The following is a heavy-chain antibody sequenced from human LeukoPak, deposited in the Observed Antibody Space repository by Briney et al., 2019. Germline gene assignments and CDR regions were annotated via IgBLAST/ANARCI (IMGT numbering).Heavy chain of an antibody. D-gene: IGHD6-13*01. CDR3: ARGRAAAGKLDY. CDR2: IYTSGST. V-gene: IGHV4-4*07. Sequence: SETLSLTCAVSGGSISSYYWSWIRQPAGKGLEWIGRIYTSGSTNYNPSLKSRVTMSVDTSKNQFSLKLSSVTAADTAVYYCARGRAAAGKLDYWGQGTLVSVSS. CDR1: GGSISSYY. J-gene: IGHJ4*02.